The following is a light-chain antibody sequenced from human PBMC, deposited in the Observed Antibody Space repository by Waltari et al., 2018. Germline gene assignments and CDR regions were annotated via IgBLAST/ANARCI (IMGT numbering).Light chain of an antibody. CDR3: QTWGTGIHGV. Sequence: QLVLTQSPSASASLGASVKLTCTLSSGHSSYAIAWRQQQPEKGPRYLMKLNSDGSHSKGDVVPDRFSGSSSGAARYLTISSLQSEDEADYYCQTWGTGIHGVFGGGTKLTVL. CDR1: SGHSSYA. J-gene: IGLJ3*02. V-gene: IGLV4-69*01. CDR2: LNSDGSH.